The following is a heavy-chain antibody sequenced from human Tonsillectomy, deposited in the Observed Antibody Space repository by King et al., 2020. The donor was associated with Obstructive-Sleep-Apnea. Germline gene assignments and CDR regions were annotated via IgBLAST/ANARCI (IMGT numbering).Heavy chain of an antibody. CDR1: GFTFSNAW. J-gene: IGHJ4*02. CDR2: MKITTDGGTT. Sequence: QLVQSGGGLVKPGGSLRLSCAASGFTFSNAWISWVRQAPGKGLECVCRMKITTDGGTTCYAAPVKGRFTISRDDSKNTLYLQMNSLKTEDTAVYYCTTLVVIHYWGQGTLVTVSS. V-gene: IGHV3-15*01. D-gene: IGHD2-21*01. CDR3: TTLVVIHY.